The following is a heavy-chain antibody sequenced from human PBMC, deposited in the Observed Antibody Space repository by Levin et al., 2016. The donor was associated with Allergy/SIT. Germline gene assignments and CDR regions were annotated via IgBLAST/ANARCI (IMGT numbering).Heavy chain of an antibody. D-gene: IGHD6-13*01. V-gene: IGHV3-7*03. CDR2: IKQDGSEK. Sequence: VRQAPGKGLEWVANIKQDGSEKYYVDSVKGRFTISRDNAKNSLYLQMNSLRAEDTAVYYCARDTSSWYYYYYGMDVWGQGTTVTVSS. J-gene: IGHJ6*02. CDR3: ARDTSSWYYYYYGMDV.